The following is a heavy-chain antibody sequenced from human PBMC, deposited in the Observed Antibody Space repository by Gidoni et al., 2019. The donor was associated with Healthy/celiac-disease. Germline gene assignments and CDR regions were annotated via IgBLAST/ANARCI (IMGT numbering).Heavy chain of an antibody. J-gene: IGHJ6*02. Sequence: EVQLVESGGGLVQPGGSLRLSCAASGFTFSSYSMNWVRQAPGKGLEWVSYISSSSSTIYYADSVKGRFTISRDNAKNSLYLQMNSLRAEDTAVYYCARESGDPLHYYYYGMDVWGQGTTVTVSS. CDR1: GFTFSSYS. D-gene: IGHD2-21*02. V-gene: IGHV3-48*01. CDR3: ARESGDPLHYYYYGMDV. CDR2: ISSSSSTI.